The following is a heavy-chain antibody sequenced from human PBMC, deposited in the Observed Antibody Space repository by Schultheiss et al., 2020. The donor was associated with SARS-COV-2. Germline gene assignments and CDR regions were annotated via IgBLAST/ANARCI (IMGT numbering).Heavy chain of an antibody. CDR1: GGSISSGGYS. D-gene: IGHD4-23*01. CDR3: ARFDYGGNSYFDY. CDR2: IYYSGST. J-gene: IGHJ4*02. V-gene: IGHV4-31*01. Sequence: SQTLSLTCTVSGGSISSGGYSWSWIRQPPGKGLEWIGYIYYSGSTYYNPSLKSLVTISVDTSKNQFSLKLSSVTAADTAVYYCARFDYGGNSYFDYWGQGTLVTVSS.